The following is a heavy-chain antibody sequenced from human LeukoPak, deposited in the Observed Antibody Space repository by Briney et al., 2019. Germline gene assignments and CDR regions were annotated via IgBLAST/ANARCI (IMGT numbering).Heavy chain of an antibody. V-gene: IGHV3-23*01. D-gene: IGHD1-26*01. Sequence: GGSLRLSCAASGFTFSSYAMSWVRQAPGKGLEWVSAISGSGGSTYYADSVKGRFTISRDNSKNTLYLQMNSLGAEDTAVYYCAKDPWRVGATNFDYWGQGTLVTVSS. J-gene: IGHJ4*02. CDR2: ISGSGGST. CDR1: GFTFSSYA. CDR3: AKDPWRVGATNFDY.